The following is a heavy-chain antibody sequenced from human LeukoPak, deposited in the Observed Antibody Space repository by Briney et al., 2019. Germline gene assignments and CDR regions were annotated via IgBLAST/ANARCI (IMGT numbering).Heavy chain of an antibody. D-gene: IGHD2-8*02. J-gene: IGHJ4*02. V-gene: IGHV3-7*01. CDR2: IKQDGSEK. Sequence: PGGSLRLSCVASGFTLSDYWMSWVRQTPGKGLEWVANIKQDGSEKNYVGSVKGRFTISRDNSKNTLYLQMNSLRAEDTAVYYCQAGDVLGNFDYWGQGTLVTVSS. CDR3: QAGDVLGNFDY. CDR1: GFTLSDYW.